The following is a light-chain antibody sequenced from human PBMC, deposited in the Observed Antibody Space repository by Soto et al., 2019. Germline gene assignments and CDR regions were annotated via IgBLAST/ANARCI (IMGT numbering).Light chain of an antibody. Sequence: EIVVTQSPALLSVSPGERATLSCRASQSVSSNLAWYQQKPGQAPRLLIYGASTRATGVPARFSGSGSGTEFTLTISSLQSEDFAVYYCQQSRIFGQGTKLDMK. J-gene: IGKJ2*02. CDR3: QQSRI. V-gene: IGKV3-15*01. CDR2: GAS. CDR1: QSVSSN.